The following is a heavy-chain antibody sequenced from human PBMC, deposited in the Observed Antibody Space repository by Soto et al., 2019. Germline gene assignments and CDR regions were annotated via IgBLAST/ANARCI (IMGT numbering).Heavy chain of an antibody. V-gene: IGHV1-69*13. Sequence: SVKVSCKASAGTFSSYAISWVRQAPGQGLEWMGGIIPIFGTANYAQKFQGRVTITADESTSTAYMELSSLRSEDTAVYYCAREAEYSGYPSPCFDYWGQGTLVTVSS. CDR3: AREAEYSGYPSPCFDY. D-gene: IGHD5-12*01. J-gene: IGHJ4*02. CDR2: IIPIFGTA. CDR1: AGTFSSYA.